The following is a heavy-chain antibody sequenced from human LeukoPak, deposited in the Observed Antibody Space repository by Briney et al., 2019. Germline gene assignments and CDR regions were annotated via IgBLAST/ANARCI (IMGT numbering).Heavy chain of an antibody. CDR1: GGSISSSSYY. V-gene: IGHV4-39*01. D-gene: IGHD3-22*01. Sequence: PSETLSLTCTVSGGSISSSSYYWGWIRQPPGKGLEWIGSIYYSGSTYYNPSLKSRVTISVDTSKNQFSLKLISVTAADTAVYYCARYYYYDTSGYYPRSSFDYWGQGTLVTVSS. CDR3: ARYYYYDTSGYYPRSSFDY. CDR2: IYYSGST. J-gene: IGHJ4*02.